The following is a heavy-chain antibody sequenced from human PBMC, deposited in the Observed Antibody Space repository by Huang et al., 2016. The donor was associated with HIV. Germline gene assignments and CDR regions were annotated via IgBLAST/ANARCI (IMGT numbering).Heavy chain of an antibody. Sequence: QVQLVQSGAEVKKPGSSVKVSCKASGGTFRGYAISWGRQAPGQGLEGMGGISPVCVTANYAQKFQGRVTITADESTSTAYMELSSLRSEDTAVYYCARVESRRYYDSSGYDDWGQGTLVTVSS. CDR2: ISPVCVTA. V-gene: IGHV1-69*01. J-gene: IGHJ4*02. CDR3: ARVESRRYYDSSGYDD. D-gene: IGHD3-22*01. CDR1: GGTFRGYA.